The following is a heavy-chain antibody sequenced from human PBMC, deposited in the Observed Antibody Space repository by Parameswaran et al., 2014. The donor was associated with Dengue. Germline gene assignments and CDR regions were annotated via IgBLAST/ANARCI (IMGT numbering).Heavy chain of an antibody. J-gene: IGHJ6*02. CDR3: ARLTTVTTWSLYYYYGMDV. D-gene: IGHD4-17*01. Sequence: PGKALEWLALIDWDDDKYYSTSLKTRLTISKDTSKNQVVLTMTNMDPVDTATYYCARLTTVTTWSLYYYYGMDVWGQGTTVTVSS. CDR2: IDWDDDK. V-gene: IGHV2-70*01.